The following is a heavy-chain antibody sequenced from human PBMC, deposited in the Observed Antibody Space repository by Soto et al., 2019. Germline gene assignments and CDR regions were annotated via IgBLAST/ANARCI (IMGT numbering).Heavy chain of an antibody. CDR1: GGTFSSYT. D-gene: IGHD3-10*01. Sequence: QVQLVQSGAKVKKPGSSVKVSCKASGGTFSSYTISWVRQAPGQGLEWMGRIIPILGIANYAQKFQGRVTITADKSTSTAYMELSSLRSEDTAVYYCARSGGSGSYPFDYWGQGTLVTVSS. J-gene: IGHJ4*02. CDR2: IIPILGIA. V-gene: IGHV1-69*02. CDR3: ARSGGSGSYPFDY.